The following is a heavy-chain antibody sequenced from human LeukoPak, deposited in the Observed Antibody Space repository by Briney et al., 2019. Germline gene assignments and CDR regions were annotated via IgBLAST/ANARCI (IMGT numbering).Heavy chain of an antibody. J-gene: IGHJ4*02. CDR3: ARAATRGSYYFDY. Sequence: ASVKVSCKTSGDTFTGYYMHWVRQAPGQGLEWMGWNHPNNGGTNYAQKFQGRVTMTRDTSISTAYMELSSLRSEDTAVYYCARAATRGSYYFDYWGQGTLVTVSS. CDR2: NHPNNGGT. V-gene: IGHV1-2*02. CDR1: GDTFTGYY. D-gene: IGHD1-26*01.